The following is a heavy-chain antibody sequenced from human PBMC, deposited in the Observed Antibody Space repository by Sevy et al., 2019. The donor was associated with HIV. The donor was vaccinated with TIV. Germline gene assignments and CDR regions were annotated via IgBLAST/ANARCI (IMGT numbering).Heavy chain of an antibody. CDR3: ATLIVGTSYLPL. D-gene: IGHD1-26*01. Sequence: ASVKVSCNVSGYRLSELSTYWVRQTPAKGLEGMGGFDPEYDDPIYAQNFQGRVTMTEDTSTDTAYMELSSLTSEDTAVYYCATLIVGTSYLPLWGPGTLVTVSS. CDR2: FDPEYDDP. V-gene: IGHV1-24*01. J-gene: IGHJ4*02. CDR1: GYRLSELS.